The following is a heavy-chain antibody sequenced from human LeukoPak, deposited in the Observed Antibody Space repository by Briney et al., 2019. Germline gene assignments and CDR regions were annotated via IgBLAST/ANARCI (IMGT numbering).Heavy chain of an antibody. CDR1: GYSFTSYW. J-gene: IGHJ4*02. CDR2: IYPGDSDT. Sequence: GESLKISCKGSGYSFTSYWISWVRQMPGKGLEWMGLIYPGDSDTRYSPSFQGQVTISADKSITTAHLQWNSLKASDTAMYYCARLGYCSNGVCSNLDYWGQGTLVTVSS. CDR3: ARLGYCSNGVCSNLDY. D-gene: IGHD2-8*01. V-gene: IGHV5-51*01.